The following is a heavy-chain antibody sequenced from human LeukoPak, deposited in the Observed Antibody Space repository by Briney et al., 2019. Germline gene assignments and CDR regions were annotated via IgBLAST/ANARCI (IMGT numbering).Heavy chain of an antibody. CDR2: INTNTGNP. D-gene: IGHD3-10*01. Sequence: GASVKVSCKASGYTFTSYAMNWVRQATGQGLEWMGWINTNTGNPTYAQGFTGRFVFSLDTSVSTAYLQISSLKAEDTAVYYCARDHKDLLLWFGELLAPYFDYWGQGTLVTVSS. CDR3: ARDHKDLLLWFGELLAPYFDY. CDR1: GYTFTSYA. V-gene: IGHV7-4-1*02. J-gene: IGHJ4*02.